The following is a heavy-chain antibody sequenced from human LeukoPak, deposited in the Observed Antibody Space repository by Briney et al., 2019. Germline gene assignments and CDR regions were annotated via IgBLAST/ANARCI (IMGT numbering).Heavy chain of an antibody. V-gene: IGHV4-34*01. CDR1: GGSFSGYC. D-gene: IGHD4-17*01. Sequence: SETLSLTCAVYGGSFSGYCWSWIRQPPGKGLEWIGEINHSGSTNYNPSLKSRVTISVDTSKNQFSLKLSSVTAADTAVYYCARASTVTTYWFDPWGQGTLVTVSS. CDR3: ARASTVTTYWFDP. CDR2: INHSGST. J-gene: IGHJ5*02.